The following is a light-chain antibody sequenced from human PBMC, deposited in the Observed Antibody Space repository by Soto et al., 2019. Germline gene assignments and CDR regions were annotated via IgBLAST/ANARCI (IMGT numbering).Light chain of an antibody. V-gene: IGKV3-11*01. Sequence: EIMLTQSPATLSLSPGERATLSCRASQSVRVDLAWYQQKPGQAPRLLIYDASNRATGIPARLSGSGSGTDFILTISSLEPEDSAVYFCQKYSNWPLTFGGGTKVEIK. J-gene: IGKJ4*01. CDR3: QKYSNWPLT. CDR2: DAS. CDR1: QSVRVD.